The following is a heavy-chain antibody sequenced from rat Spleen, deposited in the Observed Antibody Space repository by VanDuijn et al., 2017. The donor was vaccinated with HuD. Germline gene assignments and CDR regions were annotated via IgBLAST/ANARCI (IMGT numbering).Heavy chain of an antibody. D-gene: IGHD1-4*01. CDR1: GYSITSNY. CDR2: INSAGST. Sequence: EVQLQESGPGLVKPSQSLSLTCSVTGYSITSNYWVWIRKFPGNKLEWMGYINSAGSTNYNPSLKSRISITRDTSKNQFFLQVNSVTTEDTATYYCARSDYPAPWFAYWGQGTLVTVSS. J-gene: IGHJ3*01. CDR3: ARSDYPAPWFAY. V-gene: IGHV3-3*01.